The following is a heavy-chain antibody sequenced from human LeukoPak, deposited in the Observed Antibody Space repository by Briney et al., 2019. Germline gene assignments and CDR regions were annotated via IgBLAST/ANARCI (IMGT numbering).Heavy chain of an antibody. D-gene: IGHD6-6*01. V-gene: IGHV1-69-2*01. Sequence: AAVKVSCKVSGYTFTDYYMPWVQQAPGNGLEWMGLVDPEDGETIYEEKFQGRVTITADTSTDTASMELSSLRSEDTAVYYCATFGGDSSSSPLYYFDYWGQGTLVTVSS. CDR1: GYTFTDYY. CDR2: VDPEDGET. J-gene: IGHJ4*02. CDR3: ATFGGDSSSSPLYYFDY.